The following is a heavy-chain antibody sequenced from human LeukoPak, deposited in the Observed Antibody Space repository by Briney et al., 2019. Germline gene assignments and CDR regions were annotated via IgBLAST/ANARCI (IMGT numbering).Heavy chain of an antibody. CDR1: GGSFSGYY. V-gene: IGHV4-34*01. CDR3: ARGRGYSSGWYGY. CDR2: INHSGST. J-gene: IGHJ4*02. D-gene: IGHD6-19*01. Sequence: SETLSLTCAVYGGSFSGYYWNWIRQPPGKGLEWIGEINHSGSTNYNPSLKSRVTISVDTSKNQFSLKLSSVTAADTAVYYCARGRGYSSGWYGYWGQGTLVTVSS.